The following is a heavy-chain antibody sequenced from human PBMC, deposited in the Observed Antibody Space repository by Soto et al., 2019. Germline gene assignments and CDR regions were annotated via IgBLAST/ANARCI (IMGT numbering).Heavy chain of an antibody. CDR3: AREGGEYYYYYGMDV. D-gene: IGHD2-21*01. Sequence: GPSVKVSCKASGYTFTSYGISWVRQAPGQGLEWMGWISAYNGNTNYAQKLQGRVTMTTDTSTSTAYMELRSLRSDDTAVYYCAREGGEYYYYYGMDVWGQGTTVTVSS. J-gene: IGHJ6*02. CDR1: GYTFTSYG. V-gene: IGHV1-18*04. CDR2: ISAYNGNT.